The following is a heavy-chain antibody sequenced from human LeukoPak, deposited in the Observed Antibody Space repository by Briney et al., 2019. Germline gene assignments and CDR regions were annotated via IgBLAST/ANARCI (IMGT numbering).Heavy chain of an antibody. CDR2: INQNSCGT. D-gene: IGHD6-13*01. CDR3: ARDRIAAAGQLYNGFDP. Sequence: ASVKVSCKASGYTFTGYYMHWVRQAPGKGREWMGRINQNSCGTDYAQKFQGRATMTSDTSISTAYMELSRLRSDDTAGYYCARDRIAAAGQLYNGFDPWGQGTLVTVSS. CDR1: GYTFTGYY. J-gene: IGHJ5*02. V-gene: IGHV1-2*06.